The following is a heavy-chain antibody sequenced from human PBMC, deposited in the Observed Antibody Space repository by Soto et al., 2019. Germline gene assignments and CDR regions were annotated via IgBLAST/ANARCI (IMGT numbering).Heavy chain of an antibody. D-gene: IGHD4-17*01. CDR1: GSSISPFY. J-gene: IGHJ4*02. V-gene: IGHV4-59*01. CDR2: IYYTGST. CDR3: TRVGGYYGDYPNFDY. Sequence: SETLSLTCTASGSSISPFYWSWIRQPPGKGLEWIGYIYYTGSTNYNPSLKGRVTLSLGTSRNQLSLKLSSVTAADTAVYYCTRVGGYYGDYPNFDYWGPGTLVTVSS.